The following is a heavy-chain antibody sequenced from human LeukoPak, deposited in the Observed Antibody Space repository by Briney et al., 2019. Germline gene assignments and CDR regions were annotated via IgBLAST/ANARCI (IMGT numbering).Heavy chain of an antibody. J-gene: IGHJ3*02. Sequence: GGSLRLSCAASGFTFSSYSMNWVRQAPGKGLEWVSYISSSSSTIYYADSVKGRFTISRDNAKNSLYLQMNSLRDEDTAVYYCARVKTKPYYYGSGSPEAFDIWGQGTMVTVSS. CDR2: ISSSSSTI. CDR1: GFTFSSYS. D-gene: IGHD3-10*01. CDR3: ARVKTKPYYYGSGSPEAFDI. V-gene: IGHV3-48*02.